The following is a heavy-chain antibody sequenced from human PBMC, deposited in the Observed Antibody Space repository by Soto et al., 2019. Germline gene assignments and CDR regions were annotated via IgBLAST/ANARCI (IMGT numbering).Heavy chain of an antibody. CDR3: ARERGSGSSYFDY. J-gene: IGHJ4*01. CDR2: INPNSGGT. D-gene: IGHD3-10*01. V-gene: IGHV1-2*04. CDR1: GYTFTGYY. Sequence: ASVKVSCKASGYTFTGYYMHWVRQAPGQGLEWMGWINPNSGGTNYAQKFQGWVTMTRDTSISTAYMELSRLRSDDTAVYYCARERGSGSSYFDYSGPGTMVTVYS.